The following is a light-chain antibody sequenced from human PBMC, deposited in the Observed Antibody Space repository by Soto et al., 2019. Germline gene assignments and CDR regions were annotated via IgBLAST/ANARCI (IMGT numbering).Light chain of an antibody. J-gene: IGKJ4*01. CDR2: DTS. CDR3: HQRSSWPHT. Sequence: ENVLRQSPATLSLSSGERATLSCRASQSVSTYLAWYQQKPGQAPRLLIYDTSKRATNIPPRFSGSGSGTDFTLTISSLEPEDFAVYYCHQRSSWPHTFGGGTKVDI. V-gene: IGKV3-11*01. CDR1: QSVSTY.